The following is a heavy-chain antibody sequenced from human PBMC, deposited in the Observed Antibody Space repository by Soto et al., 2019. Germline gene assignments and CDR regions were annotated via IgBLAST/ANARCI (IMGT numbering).Heavy chain of an antibody. CDR2: INPNSGDT. J-gene: IGHJ4*02. CDR3: AREASLSGYSSARELDY. Sequence: VASVKVSCKISRHTFXGYYMHWVRQAPGQGLEWMGWINPNSGDTHYAQMFQGRVTLTSDTSISTAYMELSRLRSDDTAVYYCAREASLSGYSSARELDYWGQGTLVTVSS. V-gene: IGHV1-2*02. CDR1: RHTFXGYY. D-gene: IGHD6-25*01.